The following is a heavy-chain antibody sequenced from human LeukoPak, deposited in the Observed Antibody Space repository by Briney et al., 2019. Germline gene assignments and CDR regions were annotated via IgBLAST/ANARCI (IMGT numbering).Heavy chain of an antibody. J-gene: IGHJ4*02. CDR2: ISGSGGTT. CDR1: GFTFSSYA. D-gene: IGHD1-26*01. Sequence: GRSLRLSCAASGFTFSSYAMSWVRQAPGKGLEWVSAISGSGGTTYYADSVKGRFTISRDNSKNTLHLQMNSLRAEDTAIYYCAKEYTGTFSPFPSYFDNWGQGTLVTVSS. V-gene: IGHV3-23*01. CDR3: AKEYTGTFSPFPSYFDN.